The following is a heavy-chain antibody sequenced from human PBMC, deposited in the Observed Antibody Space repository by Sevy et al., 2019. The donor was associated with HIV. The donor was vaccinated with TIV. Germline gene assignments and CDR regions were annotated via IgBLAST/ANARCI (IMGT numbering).Heavy chain of an antibody. D-gene: IGHD6-19*01. CDR3: ARLAVTGMSETHDS. CDR2: ISGYNGNT. Sequence: AAVKVSCKASGYTFTNYDISWVRQAPGQGLERKGWISGYNGNTNYPQKFQGRVTMTTDTSTNTAYMDLRSLRSDDTAVYYCARLAVTGMSETHDSWGQGTLVTVSS. J-gene: IGHJ4*02. V-gene: IGHV1-18*01. CDR1: GYTFTNYD.